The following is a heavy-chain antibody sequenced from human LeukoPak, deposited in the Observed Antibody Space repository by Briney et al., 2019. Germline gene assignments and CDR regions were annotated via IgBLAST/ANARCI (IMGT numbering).Heavy chain of an antibody. Sequence: GGSLRLSCAVSGFSLTDYYMHWIRQAPGKGLEWVSFLGGTEGHTYCADSVRGRFTISRDNVKNSLYLQMNSLRADDTAVYYCAREWSAFDIWGQGTIVTVSS. CDR3: AREWSAFDI. CDR1: GFSLTDYY. J-gene: IGHJ3*02. D-gene: IGHD1-26*01. V-gene: IGHV3-11*01. CDR2: LGGTEGHT.